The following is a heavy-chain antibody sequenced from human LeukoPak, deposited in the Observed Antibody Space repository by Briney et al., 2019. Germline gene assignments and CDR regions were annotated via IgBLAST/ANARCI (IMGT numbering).Heavy chain of an antibody. J-gene: IGHJ4*02. CDR1: GFTFSSYS. V-gene: IGHV3-21*04. Sequence: PGGSLRLSCAASGFTFSSYSMNWVRQAPGKGLEWVSSISSSSSYIYYADSVKGRFTISRDNAKNSLYLQMNSLRAEDTALYYCARESGYSYGFSPYFDYWGQGTLVTVSS. D-gene: IGHD5-18*01. CDR3: ARESGYSYGFSPYFDY. CDR2: ISSSSSYI.